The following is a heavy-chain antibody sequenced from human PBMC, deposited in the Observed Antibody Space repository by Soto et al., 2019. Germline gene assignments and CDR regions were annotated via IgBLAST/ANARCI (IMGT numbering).Heavy chain of an antibody. V-gene: IGHV4-4*02. CDR2: IYHSGST. CDR1: GGSISSSHW. Sequence: QVQLQESGPGLVKPSGTLSLTCAVSGGSISSSHWWSWVRQPPGKGLEWIGEIYHSGSTNYSPSLQSRVTKSVDKSQNPFSLRFISVTAADTAVYYCASSGGGEDYWGQGTLVTVSS. J-gene: IGHJ4*02. CDR3: ASSGGGEDY. D-gene: IGHD3-16*01.